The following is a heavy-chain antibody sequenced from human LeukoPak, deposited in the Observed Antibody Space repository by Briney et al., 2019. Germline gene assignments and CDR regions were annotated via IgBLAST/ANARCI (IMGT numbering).Heavy chain of an antibody. Sequence: PGGSLRLSCAASGFTFSSYAMSWVRQAPGKGLEWVSYISSSSSTIYYADSVKGRFTISRDNAKNSLYLQMNSLRAEDTAVYYCARGPSHLAKSYYYYYMDVWGKGTTVTVSS. CDR1: GFTFSSYA. CDR2: ISSSSSTI. CDR3: ARGPSHLAKSYYYYYMDV. V-gene: IGHV3-48*04. J-gene: IGHJ6*03.